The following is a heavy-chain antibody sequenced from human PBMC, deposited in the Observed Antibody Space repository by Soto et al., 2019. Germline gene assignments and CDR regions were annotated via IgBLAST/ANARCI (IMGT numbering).Heavy chain of an antibody. D-gene: IGHD1-1*01. CDR2: IFYTGST. Sequence: SETLSLTXTVSGGSISSGDYYWSWIRQPPGKGLEWIGYIFYTGSTYYNPSLKTRVTISVDTSKNHFSLKLTSVTAADTAVYYCARVKARGRRHDYWGQGTLVTVSS. CDR3: ARVKARGRRHDY. CDR1: GGSISSGDYY. V-gene: IGHV4-30-4*01. J-gene: IGHJ4*02.